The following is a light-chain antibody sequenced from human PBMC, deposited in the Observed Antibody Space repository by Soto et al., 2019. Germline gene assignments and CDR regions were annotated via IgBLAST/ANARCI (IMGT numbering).Light chain of an antibody. CDR1: SSDVGDYNY. V-gene: IGLV2-14*01. Sequence: QSVLTQPASVSGSPGQSITISCTGTSSDVGDYNYDSWYQQHPGKAPKPIISEVSNRPSGVSNRFSGSKSGNTASLTISGLQAGDEADYYCCSYTSTSTRVFGTGTKVTVL. J-gene: IGLJ1*01. CDR2: EVS. CDR3: CSYTSTSTRV.